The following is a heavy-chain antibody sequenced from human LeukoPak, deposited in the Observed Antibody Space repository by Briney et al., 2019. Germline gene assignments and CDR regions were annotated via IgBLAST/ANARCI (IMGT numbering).Heavy chain of an antibody. V-gene: IGHV4-59*01. J-gene: IGHJ4*02. CDR3: ARTPIQLWFNFDS. Sequence: SETLSLTCTVSGGSISSYYWSWIRQPPGKGLEWIGYIYYSGSTNYNPSLKSRVTISVDTSKNQFSLKLSSVTAADTAVYYCARTPIQLWFNFDSWGQGTLVTVSS. D-gene: IGHD5-18*01. CDR1: GGSISSYY. CDR2: IYYSGST.